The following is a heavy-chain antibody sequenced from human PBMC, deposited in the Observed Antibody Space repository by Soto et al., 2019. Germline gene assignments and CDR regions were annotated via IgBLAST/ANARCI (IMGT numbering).Heavy chain of an antibody. D-gene: IGHD2-15*01. CDR2: ITSDVGSA. J-gene: IGHJ5*02. CDR1: GFTLSRHW. CDR3: ARDALSCSGGGRDL. V-gene: IGHV3-74*01. Sequence: EVQLVESGGGSVQPGGSLRLQCAASGFTLSRHWMYGVRQAPGKGLSWVSRITSDVGSARYADSVNGRFTVARANGKNILYLEMNGLRVEESAFYYGARDALSCSGGGRDLWGQGILVTVSS.